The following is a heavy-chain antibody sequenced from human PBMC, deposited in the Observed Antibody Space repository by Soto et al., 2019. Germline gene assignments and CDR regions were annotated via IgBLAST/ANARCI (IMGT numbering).Heavy chain of an antibody. CDR2: IYYSGST. CDR1: GGSISSGGYY. D-gene: IGHD3-3*01. J-gene: IGHJ4*02. CDR3: ARIQYYDFWSGYPPPLYYFDY. Sequence: ASETLSLTCTVSGGSISSGGYYWSWIRQHPGKGLEWIGYIYYSGSTYYNPSLKSRVTISVDTSKNQFSLKLSSVTAADTAVYYCARIQYYDFWSGYPPPLYYFDYWGQGTLVTVSS. V-gene: IGHV4-31*03.